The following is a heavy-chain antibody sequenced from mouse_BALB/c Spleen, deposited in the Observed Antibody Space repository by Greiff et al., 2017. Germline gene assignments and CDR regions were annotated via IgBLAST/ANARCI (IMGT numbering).Heavy chain of an antibody. D-gene: IGHD3-2*01. V-gene: IGHV5-17*02. J-gene: IGHJ3*01. CDR1: GFTFSSFG. CDR3: ARGDSSVPAWFAY. CDR2: ISSGSSTI. Sequence: EVKLQESGGGLVQPGGSRKLSCAASGFTFSSFGMHWVRQAPEKGLEWVAYISSGSSTIYYADTVKGRFTISRDNPKNTLFLQMTSLRSEDTAMYYCARGDSSVPAWFAYWGQGTLVTVSA.